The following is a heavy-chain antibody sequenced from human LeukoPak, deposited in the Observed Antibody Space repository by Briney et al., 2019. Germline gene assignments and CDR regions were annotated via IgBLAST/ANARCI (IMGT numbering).Heavy chain of an antibody. D-gene: IGHD6-19*01. CDR2: ISSSGSGNI. Sequence: GSLRLSWAAPWFHLRRLRNVLVRQALGEGPGVVSFISSSGSGNIYYSDAVKGRFTLSRDSAKNSLYLQMNSLRVEDTAFYYCARGPGIAVAPLQHWGQGTLVSVSS. V-gene: IGHV3-21*01. CDR3: ARGPGIAVAPLQH. CDR1: WFHLRRLR. J-gene: IGHJ1*01.